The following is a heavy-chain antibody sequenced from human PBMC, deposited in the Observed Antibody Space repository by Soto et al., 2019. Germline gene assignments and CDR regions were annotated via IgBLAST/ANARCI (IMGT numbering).Heavy chain of an antibody. CDR1: GFTFSSHG. Sequence: QVQLVESGGGVVQPGRSLRVSCAASGFTFSSHGMHWVPQAPGKGLEWVAVIWYDGSNKYYGESVKGRFIISRDNSKNTVDLQMNSLRAEDTAIYYCARWGPDKVLDYWGQGTLVTVSS. CDR3: ARWGPDKVLDY. CDR2: IWYDGSNK. D-gene: IGHD3-16*01. V-gene: IGHV3-33*01. J-gene: IGHJ4*02.